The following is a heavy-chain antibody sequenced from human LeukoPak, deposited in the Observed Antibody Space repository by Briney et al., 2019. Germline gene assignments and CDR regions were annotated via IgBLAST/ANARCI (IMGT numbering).Heavy chain of an antibody. Sequence: AGGSLRLSCAASGFTFSNYWMHWVRQAPGKGLVWVSRINSVGSSTNYADSVKGRFTISRDNAKNTLYLQMNSLRAEDTAVYYCARGHYHILFPNDYWGQGTLVTVSA. D-gene: IGHD3-9*01. CDR2: INSVGSST. J-gene: IGHJ4*02. V-gene: IGHV3-74*01. CDR1: GFTFSNYW. CDR3: ARGHYHILFPNDY.